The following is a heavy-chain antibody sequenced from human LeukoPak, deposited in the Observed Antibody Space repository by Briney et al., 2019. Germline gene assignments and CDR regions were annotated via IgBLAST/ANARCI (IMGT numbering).Heavy chain of an antibody. J-gene: IGHJ6*02. V-gene: IGHV3-15*01. CDR3: TTGPFDYYGSASYLANGMDV. CDR1: GFTFSNAW. CDR2: IKSKTDGGTT. D-gene: IGHD3-10*01. Sequence: GGSLRLSCAASGFTFSNAWMSWVRRAPGKGLEWVGRIKSKTDGGTTDYTTPVKGRFTISRDDSKNTLYLQMSSLKAEDTAVYYCTTGPFDYYGSASYLANGMDVWGQGTTVTDSS.